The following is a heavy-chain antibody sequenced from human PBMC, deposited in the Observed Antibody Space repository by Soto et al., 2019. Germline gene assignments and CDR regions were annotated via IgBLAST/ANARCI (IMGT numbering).Heavy chain of an antibody. J-gene: IGHJ5*02. V-gene: IGHV1-69*13. D-gene: IGHD5-12*01. CDR1: GGTFSSYA. CDR2: IIPIFGTA. CDR3: AREYSGYDHGLNWFDP. Sequence: WASVKVSCKASGGTFSSYAISWVRQAPGQGLEWMGGIIPIFGTANYAQKFQGRVTITADESTSTAYMELSSLRSEDTAVYYCAREYSGYDHGLNWFDPWGQGILVTVSS.